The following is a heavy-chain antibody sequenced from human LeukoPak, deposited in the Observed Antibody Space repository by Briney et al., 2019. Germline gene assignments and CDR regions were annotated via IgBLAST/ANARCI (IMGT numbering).Heavy chain of an antibody. D-gene: IGHD3-3*01. CDR2: IYYSGST. Sequence: SETLSLTCTVSGGSISSSSYYWGWIRQPPGKGLEWIGSIYYSGSTYYNPSLKSRVTISVDTSKNQFSLKLSSVTAADTAVYYCASSTNDFWSGYYSSYYFDYWGQGTLVTVSS. J-gene: IGHJ4*02. CDR1: GGSISSSSYY. V-gene: IGHV4-39*07. CDR3: ASSTNDFWSGYYSSYYFDY.